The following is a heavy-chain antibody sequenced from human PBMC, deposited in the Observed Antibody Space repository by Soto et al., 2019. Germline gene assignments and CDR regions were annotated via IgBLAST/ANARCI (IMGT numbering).Heavy chain of an antibody. CDR1: GYTFTSYY. CDR3: ARDPFSYSRSHPNFDY. Sequence: ASVKVSCKASGYTFTSYYMHWVRQAPGQGLEWMGIINPSGGSTSYAQKFQGRVTMTRDTSTSTVYMELSSLRSEDTAVYYCARDPFSYSRSHPNFDYWGQGTLVTVSS. V-gene: IGHV1-46*03. CDR2: INPSGGST. D-gene: IGHD6-13*01. J-gene: IGHJ4*02.